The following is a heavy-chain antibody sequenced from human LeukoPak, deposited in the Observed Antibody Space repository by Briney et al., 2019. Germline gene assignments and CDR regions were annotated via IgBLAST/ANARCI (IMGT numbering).Heavy chain of an antibody. CDR2: IYHSGST. V-gene: IGHV4-34*01. D-gene: IGHD3-16*01. Sequence: SETLSLTCAVYGGSFSGYYWSWIRQPPGKGLEWIGEIYHSGSTNYNPSLKSRVTISVDKSKNQFSLKLSSVTAADTAVYYCARRGGGDVDIWGQGTMVTVSS. J-gene: IGHJ3*02. CDR1: GGSFSGYY. CDR3: ARRGGGDVDI.